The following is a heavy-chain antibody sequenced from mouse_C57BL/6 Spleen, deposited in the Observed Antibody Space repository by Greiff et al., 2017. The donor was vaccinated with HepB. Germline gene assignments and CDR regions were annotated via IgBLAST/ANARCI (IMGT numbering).Heavy chain of an antibody. CDR1: GYTFTDYE. CDR2: IDPETGGT. V-gene: IGHV1-15*01. J-gene: IGHJ2*01. CDR3: TRRIYDYVYYFDY. Sequence: QVQLKQSGAELVRPGASVTLSCKASGYTFTDYEMHWVKQTPVHGLEWIGAIDPETGGTAYNQKFKGKAILTADKSSSTAYMELRSLTSEDSAVYYCTRRIYDYVYYFDYWGQGTTLTVSS. D-gene: IGHD2-4*01.